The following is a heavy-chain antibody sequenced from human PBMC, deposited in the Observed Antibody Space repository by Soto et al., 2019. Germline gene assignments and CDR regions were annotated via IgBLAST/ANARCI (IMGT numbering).Heavy chain of an antibody. J-gene: IGHJ4*02. Sequence: QVQLVQSGAEVKKPGASVKVSCKASGYTFTSYGISWVRQAPGQGLEWMGWISAYNGNTNYAQKIQGSFTLTTDTSRSTAYMRLRSLRSADTAVYYCARATTVETASYWGQGTLFTVSS. D-gene: IGHD4-17*01. CDR2: ISAYNGNT. V-gene: IGHV1-18*01. CDR3: ARATTVETASY. CDR1: GYTFTSYG.